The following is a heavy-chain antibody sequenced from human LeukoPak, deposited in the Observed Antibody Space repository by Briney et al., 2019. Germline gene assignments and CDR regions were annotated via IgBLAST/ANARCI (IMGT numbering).Heavy chain of an antibody. V-gene: IGHV3-7*01. CDR1: GFTFSNYW. D-gene: IGHD2-8*02. CDR3: ASGWGPMVVSY. CDR2: IKQDESEI. Sequence: GESLKISCAASGFTFSNYWMSWVRQSPGKGLEWVAKIKQDESEIYYVDSVKGRFTISRDNAKNSLYLQMNSLRAEDTAVYYCASGWGPMVVSYWGQGTLVTVSS. J-gene: IGHJ4*02.